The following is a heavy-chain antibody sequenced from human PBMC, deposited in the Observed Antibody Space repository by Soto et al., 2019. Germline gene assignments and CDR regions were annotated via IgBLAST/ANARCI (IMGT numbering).Heavy chain of an antibody. V-gene: IGHV3-30*18. J-gene: IGHJ6*02. CDR1: GFKFSSYG. CDR2: ISYDGSNK. Sequence: PGGSLRLSCAASGFKFSSYGMHWVRQAPGKGLEWVAVISYDGSNKYYPDSMEGRFTMSRDNSKNTLYLQMNSLRVEDTAVYFCAKDVRTTYSGHGEPLYGMDVWGQGTTVTVSS. CDR3: AKDVRTTYSGHGEPLYGMDV. D-gene: IGHD3-10*01.